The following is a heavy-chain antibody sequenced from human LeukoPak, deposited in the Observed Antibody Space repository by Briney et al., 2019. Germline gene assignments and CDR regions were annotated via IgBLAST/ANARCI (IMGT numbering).Heavy chain of an antibody. V-gene: IGHV3-21*04. Sequence: GGSLRLSCAASGFTFSSYWMNWVRQAPGKGLEWVSSISSSSSYIYYADSVKGRFTISRDNAKNSLYLQMHNLRAEDTAVYYCAKDRPYISSWYGCSTPWGQGTLVTVSS. CDR1: GFTFSSYW. CDR2: ISSSSSYI. CDR3: AKDRPYISSWYGCSTP. J-gene: IGHJ5*02. D-gene: IGHD6-13*01.